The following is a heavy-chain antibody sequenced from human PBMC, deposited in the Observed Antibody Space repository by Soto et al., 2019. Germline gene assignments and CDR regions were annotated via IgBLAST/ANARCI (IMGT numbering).Heavy chain of an antibody. CDR1: GLSFSSYA. J-gene: IGHJ4*02. D-gene: IGHD3-9*01. CDR3: AKDAKILDWLPTSYYVDF. CDR2: ISRSGNST. V-gene: IGHV3-23*01. Sequence: EVQVLESGGGLAQPGRSLRLSCAVSGLSFSSYAMTWVRQSPGKGLEWVSSISRSGNSTYSADSVRGRFIISRDNSKHTLYLQMNSLRAEDTAVYYCAKDAKILDWLPTSYYVDFWGQGTLVTVSS.